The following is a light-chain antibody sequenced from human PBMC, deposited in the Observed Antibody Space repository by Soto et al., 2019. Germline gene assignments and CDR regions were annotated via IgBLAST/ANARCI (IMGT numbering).Light chain of an antibody. CDR1: NIGSKN. Sequence: SYALTQPPSVSVAPGQTARITCGGDNIGSKNVHWYQQKSGQAPVLVVYDESDRPSGIPERFSGSNSRDTATLTISGVEAGDEADYYCQVWDRLSDYVFGSGTKVTVL. CDR3: QVWDRLSDYV. CDR2: DES. V-gene: IGLV3-21*02. J-gene: IGLJ1*01.